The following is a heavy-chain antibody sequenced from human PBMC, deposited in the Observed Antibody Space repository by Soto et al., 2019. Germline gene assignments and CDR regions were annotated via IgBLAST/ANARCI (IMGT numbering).Heavy chain of an antibody. CDR3: ARVKVPAAILGAFDL. CDR2: INPLKGDT. J-gene: IGHJ3*01. V-gene: IGHV1-18*01. CDR1: GYTFGTYG. Sequence: GASVKVSCKASGYTFGTYGITWVRQAPGQGLDWMGWINPLKGDTNSEARFQDRVTMTTDTSTRTAYMELRSLRSDDTAVYYCARVKVPAAILGAFDLWGQGTLVTVSS. D-gene: IGHD2-2*01.